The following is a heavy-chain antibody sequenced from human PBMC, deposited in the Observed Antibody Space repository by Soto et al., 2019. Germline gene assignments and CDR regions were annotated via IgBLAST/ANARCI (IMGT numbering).Heavy chain of an antibody. CDR1: GYNFSSHD. CDR3: ASDSWYCRGRYFYHYSFDIDV. V-gene: IGHV1-3*01. Sequence: QVHLVQAGAEVRKPGASVQVSCKASGYNFSSHDIHWVRQAPGQGLEWMGWINAGNGNTRYSQKFQDRITITRDASASSAYMELSSLRAEDTAIYYCASDSWYCRGRYFYHYSFDIDVWGKGTTVTVSS. D-gene: IGHD2-15*01. CDR2: INAGNGNT. J-gene: IGHJ6*03.